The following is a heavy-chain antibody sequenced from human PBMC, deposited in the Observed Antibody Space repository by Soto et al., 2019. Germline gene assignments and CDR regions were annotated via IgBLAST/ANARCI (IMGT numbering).Heavy chain of an antibody. V-gene: IGHV3-30*03. Sequence: QVQLVESGGGVVQPGRSLRLSCAASGLAFSSYGMHWVRQAPGKGLEWVAVISYAGTTRYYADSLKGRFPISRDNSKNQRYLQRSSLRAEDTAVYSGERGEWFGAPSARMDVWGRGTTVTVSS. J-gene: IGHJ6*02. CDR3: ERGEWFGAPSARMDV. CDR1: GLAFSSYG. D-gene: IGHD3-10*01. CDR2: ISYAGTTR.